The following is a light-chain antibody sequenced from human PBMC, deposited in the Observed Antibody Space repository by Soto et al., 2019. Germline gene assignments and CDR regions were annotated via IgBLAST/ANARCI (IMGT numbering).Light chain of an antibody. CDR3: SSYTSSSIDYV. CDR1: SSDVGGYNY. V-gene: IGLV2-14*01. CDR2: EVS. J-gene: IGLJ1*01. Sequence: QSALTQPASVSGSPGQSITISCTGTSSDVGGYNYVSWYQQHPGKAPKLMIHEVSNRPSGVSNRFSGSKSGNTASLTISGLQAEDVADYYCSSYTSSSIDYVFGTGTKLTVL.